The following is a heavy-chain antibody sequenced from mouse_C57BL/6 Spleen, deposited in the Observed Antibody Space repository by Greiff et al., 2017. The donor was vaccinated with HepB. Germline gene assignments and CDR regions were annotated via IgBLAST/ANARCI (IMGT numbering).Heavy chain of an antibody. D-gene: IGHD1-1*01. Sequence: VQLQQSGAELVRPGASVTLSCKASGYTFTDYEMHWVKQTPVHGLEWIGAIDPETGGTAYNQKFKGKAILTADKSSSTAYMELRSLTSEDSAVYYCTRVGTTVVDRYFDVWGTGTTVTVSS. CDR1: GYTFTDYE. J-gene: IGHJ1*03. CDR2: IDPETGGT. CDR3: TRVGTTVVDRYFDV. V-gene: IGHV1-15*01.